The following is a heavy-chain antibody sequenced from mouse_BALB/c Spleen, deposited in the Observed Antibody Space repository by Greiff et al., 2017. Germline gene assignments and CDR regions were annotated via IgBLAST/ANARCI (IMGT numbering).Heavy chain of an antibody. Sequence: VQLQQSGAELAKPGASVKMSCKASGYTFTSYWMHWVNQRPGQGLEWIGYINPSTGYTEYNQKFKDKATLTADKSSSTAYMQLSSLTSEDSAVYYCASPFYGNYEDYWGQGTTLTVSS. J-gene: IGHJ2*01. V-gene: IGHV1-7*01. D-gene: IGHD2-10*01. CDR2: INPSTGYT. CDR1: GYTFTSYW. CDR3: ASPFYGNYEDY.